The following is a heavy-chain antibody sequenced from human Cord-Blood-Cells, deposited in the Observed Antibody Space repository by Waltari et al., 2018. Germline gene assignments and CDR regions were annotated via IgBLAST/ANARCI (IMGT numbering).Heavy chain of an antibody. V-gene: IGHV1-46*01. CDR2: INPSGGST. Sequence: KPGASVKVSCKASGYTFTSYYMHWVRQAPGQGLEWMGIINPSGGSTSHAQKFQGRVTMTRDTSTSTVYMELSSLRSEDTAVYYCAREGGDHYFDYWGQGTLVTVSS. D-gene: IGHD2-21*01. J-gene: IGHJ4*02. CDR1: GYTFTSYY. CDR3: AREGGDHYFDY.